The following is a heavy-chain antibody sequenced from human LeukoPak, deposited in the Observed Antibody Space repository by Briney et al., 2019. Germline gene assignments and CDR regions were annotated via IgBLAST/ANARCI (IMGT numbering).Heavy chain of an antibody. D-gene: IGHD3-22*01. CDR1: GGSFSGYY. V-gene: IGHV4-34*01. J-gene: IGHJ4*02. CDR2: INHSGST. Sequence: SETLSLTCAVYGGSFSGYYWSWIRQPPGKGLEWIGEINHSGSTNYNPSLKSRVTISVDTSKNQFSLKLSSVTAADTAVYYCARDRGHYDSSGYSDWGQGTLVTVSS. CDR3: ARDRGHYDSSGYSD.